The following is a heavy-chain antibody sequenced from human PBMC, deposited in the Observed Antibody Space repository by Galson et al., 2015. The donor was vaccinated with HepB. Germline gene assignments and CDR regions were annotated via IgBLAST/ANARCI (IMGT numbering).Heavy chain of an antibody. CDR3: VRDIGKYSSSWYFDY. V-gene: IGHV1-18*01. CDR1: GYTFTSYG. D-gene: IGHD6-13*01. CDR2: ISPYNGNT. Sequence: SVKVSCKASGYTFTSYGISWVRQAPGQGLEWMAWISPYNGNTNSAQKLQGRVTMTTDTPTSTAYMELRSLRSDDTAVYYCVRDIGKYSSSWYFDYWGQGTLVTVSS. J-gene: IGHJ4*02.